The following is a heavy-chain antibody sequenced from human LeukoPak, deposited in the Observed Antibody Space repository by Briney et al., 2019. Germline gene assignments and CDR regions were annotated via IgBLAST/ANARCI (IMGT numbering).Heavy chain of an antibody. CDR3: ARVRSAPVTYYVDY. V-gene: IGHV3-33*03. J-gene: IGHJ4*02. CDR2: IWYDGSDK. CDR1: GFTFSSYG. D-gene: IGHD3-10*01. Sequence: GGSLRLSCAASGFTFSSYGMNWGRQAPGKGLEGGAVIWYDGSDKYYADSVKGRFTISRDNSKNTLYLQMNSLRAEDTAVYFCARVRSAPVTYYVDYWGQGTLVTVSS.